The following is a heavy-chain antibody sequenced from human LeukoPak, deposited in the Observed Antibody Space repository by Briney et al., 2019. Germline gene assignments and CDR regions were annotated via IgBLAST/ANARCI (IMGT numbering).Heavy chain of an antibody. CDR2: ISGSGTTI. Sequence: PGGSLRLSCAAPGFTFSDYYMNWIRQAPGKGLECISYISGSGTTIYYADSLKGRFTISRDNAKNSLYLQMNSLRVEDTAVYYCVLGRNYFYYMDVWGKGTTVTVSS. V-gene: IGHV3-11*01. J-gene: IGHJ6*03. D-gene: IGHD2-15*01. CDR1: GFTFSDYY. CDR3: VLGRNYFYYMDV.